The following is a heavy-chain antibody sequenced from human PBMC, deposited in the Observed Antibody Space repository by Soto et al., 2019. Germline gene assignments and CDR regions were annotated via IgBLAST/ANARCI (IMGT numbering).Heavy chain of an antibody. J-gene: IGHJ3*02. CDR2: IYPGDSDT. CDR1: SLW. CDR3: ARLPSGSLDAFDI. V-gene: IGHV5-51*01. Sequence: SLWIGWVRQMPGKGLEWMGIIYPGDSDTRYSPSFQGQVTISADKSISTAYLQWSSLKASDTAMYYCARLPSGSLDAFDIWGQGTMVTVSS. D-gene: IGHD3-10*01.